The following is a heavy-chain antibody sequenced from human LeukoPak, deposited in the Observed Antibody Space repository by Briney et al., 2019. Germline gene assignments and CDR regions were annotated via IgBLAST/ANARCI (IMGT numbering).Heavy chain of an antibody. CDR1: GYSFTNYW. CDR3: ARRGYYDSSGYYNFDY. CDR2: IYPGDSDT. V-gene: IGHV5-51*01. D-gene: IGHD3-22*01. J-gene: IGHJ4*02. Sequence: GESLKISCKGAGYSFTNYWIAWGRQMPGKGLEGMGIIYPGDSDTRYNPSFQSQVTISADKSISTAYLQWSSLKASDTAMYYCARRGYYDSSGYYNFDYWGQGTLVTISS.